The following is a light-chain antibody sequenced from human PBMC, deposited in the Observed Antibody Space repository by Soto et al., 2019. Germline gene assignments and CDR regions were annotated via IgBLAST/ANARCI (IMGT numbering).Light chain of an antibody. V-gene: IGKV1-17*03. J-gene: IGKJ1*01. CDR2: AAS. Sequence: DIQMTQSPSAMSASVGDRVTITCRASQDISDFLAWFQQKPGEVPKRLIYAASSLESGVPSRFSGSGSGTEFTLTISSLQPEDFATYYCQQYHSYSWTFGQGTKVDIK. CDR1: QDISDF. CDR3: QQYHSYSWT.